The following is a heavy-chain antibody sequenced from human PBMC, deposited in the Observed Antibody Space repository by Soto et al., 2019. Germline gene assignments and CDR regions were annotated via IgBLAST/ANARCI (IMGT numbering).Heavy chain of an antibody. V-gene: IGHV1-18*04. D-gene: IGHD3-10*01. Sequence: QVQLVQSGPEVKNPGASVRVSCAASGYAFTSYGVNWVRQAPGQGLEWMGWIAPHSGRTTYLPKFQGRVTMTADVSTNTAYIELRSLKSDDTGIYFCARAATGSYHSAYWGQGTVVTVSS. CDR2: IAPHSGRT. CDR3: ARAATGSYHSAY. CDR1: GYAFTSYG. J-gene: IGHJ4*02.